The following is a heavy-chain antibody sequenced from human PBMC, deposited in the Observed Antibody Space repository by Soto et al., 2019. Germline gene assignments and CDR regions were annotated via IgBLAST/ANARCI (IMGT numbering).Heavy chain of an antibody. CDR2: IYYSGST. CDR3: AGLGYSYGTNWFDP. J-gene: IGHJ5*02. D-gene: IGHD5-18*01. V-gene: IGHV4-31*03. Sequence: QVQLQESGPGLVKPSQTLSLTCTVSGGSISSGGYYWSWIRQHPGKGLEWIGYIYYSGSTYYNPSLKSRVTRAVDPSKTPVAPKLSSVTAADTAVYDCAGLGYSYGTNWFDPWGQGTLVTVSS. CDR1: GGSISSGGYY.